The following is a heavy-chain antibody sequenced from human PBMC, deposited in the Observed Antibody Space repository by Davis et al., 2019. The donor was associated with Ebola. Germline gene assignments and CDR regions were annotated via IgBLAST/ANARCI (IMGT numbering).Heavy chain of an antibody. CDR3: ARAPGHCSGGSCYWGY. CDR2: IIPIFGTA. J-gene: IGHJ4*02. V-gene: IGHV1-69*13. Sequence: SVKVSCKASGGTFSSYAISWVRQAPGQGLEWMGGIIPIFGTANYAQKFQGRVTITADESTSTAYMELSSLRSEDTAVYYCARAPGHCSGGSCYWGYWGQGTLVTVSA. D-gene: IGHD2-15*01. CDR1: GGTFSSYA.